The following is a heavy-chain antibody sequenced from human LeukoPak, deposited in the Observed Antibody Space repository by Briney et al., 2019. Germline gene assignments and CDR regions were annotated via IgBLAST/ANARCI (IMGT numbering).Heavy chain of an antibody. Sequence: GASVKVSCKVSGYTFTSYGIAWVRQAPGQGLQWMGWISANNGDTSYSQKLQGRVTMTTDTSTNTAYMELRSLTSDDTAVYYCARDPPGLTLGSPGDYWGQGTLVIVSS. CDR1: GYTFTSYG. D-gene: IGHD3-16*01. J-gene: IGHJ4*02. CDR3: ARDPPGLTLGSPGDY. V-gene: IGHV1-18*01. CDR2: ISANNGDT.